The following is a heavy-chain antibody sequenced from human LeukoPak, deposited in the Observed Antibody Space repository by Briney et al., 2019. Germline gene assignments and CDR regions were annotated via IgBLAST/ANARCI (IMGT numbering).Heavy chain of an antibody. V-gene: IGHV3-53*01. D-gene: IGHD6-19*01. CDR2: IYSGGST. Sequence: GSLSLSFAASGFPVSSNYMNWVRQAPGKGLEWVSVIYSGGSTYYADSVKGRFTISRDNSKNTLYLQMNSLRAEDTAVYYCARGFKYSSGWYYFDYWGQGTLVTVSS. J-gene: IGHJ4*02. CDR3: ARGFKYSSGWYYFDY. CDR1: GFPVSSNY.